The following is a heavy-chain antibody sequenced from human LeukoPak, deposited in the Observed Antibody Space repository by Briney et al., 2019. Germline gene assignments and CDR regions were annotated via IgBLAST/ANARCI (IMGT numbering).Heavy chain of an antibody. CDR1: GFTFSSYS. D-gene: IGHD6-6*01. CDR2: ISSSSSYI. V-gene: IGHV3-21*01. CDR3: ARSSSSSGWYFDL. Sequence: GGSLRLSCAASGFTFSSYSMNWVRQAPGKGLEWVSSISSSSSYIYYADSVKGRFTISRDNAKNSLYLQMNSLRAEDTAVYYCARSSSSSGWYFDLWGRGTLVTVSS. J-gene: IGHJ2*01.